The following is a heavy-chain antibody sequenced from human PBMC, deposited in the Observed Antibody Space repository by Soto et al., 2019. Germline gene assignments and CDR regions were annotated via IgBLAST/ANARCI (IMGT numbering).Heavy chain of an antibody. CDR2: INAGNGNT. Sequence: GASVKVTCKASGYTFTSYARHWVRQAPGQRLEWMGWINAGNGNTKYSQKFQGRVTITRDTSASTAYMELSSLRSEDTAVYYCARAPSWWYFDLWGRGTLVTVS. CDR1: GYTFTSYA. J-gene: IGHJ2*01. V-gene: IGHV1-3*01. CDR3: ARAPSWWYFDL.